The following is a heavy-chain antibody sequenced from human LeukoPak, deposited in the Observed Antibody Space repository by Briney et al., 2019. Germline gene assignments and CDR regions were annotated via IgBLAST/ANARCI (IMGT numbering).Heavy chain of an antibody. CDR1: GGSISSYY. V-gene: IGHV4-59*08. CDR3: ARASITMVRGVPGWFDP. J-gene: IGHJ5*02. D-gene: IGHD3-10*01. CDR2: IYYSGST. Sequence: SETLSLTCTVSGGSISSYYWSWIRQPPGKGLEWIGYIYYSGSTNYNPSLKSRVTISVGTSKNQFSLKLSSVTAADTAVYYCARASITMVRGVPGWFDPWGQGTLVTVSS.